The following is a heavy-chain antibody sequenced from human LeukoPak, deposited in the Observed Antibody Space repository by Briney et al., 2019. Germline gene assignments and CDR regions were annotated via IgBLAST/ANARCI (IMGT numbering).Heavy chain of an antibody. D-gene: IGHD5-24*01. CDR2: ISSSGSTT. CDR3: ARVERDGYQIDY. J-gene: IGHJ4*02. CDR1: GLTFSSYE. Sequence: GGSLRLSCAASGLTFSSYEMNWVRQAPGKGLEWVSYISSSGSTTYYADSVKGRFTISRDNAKNSLYLQMNSLRAEDTAVYYCARVERDGYQIDYWDQGTLVTVSS. V-gene: IGHV3-48*03.